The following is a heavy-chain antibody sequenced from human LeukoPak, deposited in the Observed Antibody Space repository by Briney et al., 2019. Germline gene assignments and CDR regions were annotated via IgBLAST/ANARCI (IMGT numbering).Heavy chain of an antibody. CDR3: AELGITMIGGV. J-gene: IGHJ6*04. D-gene: IGHD3-10*02. Sequence: GGSLRLSCAASGFTFSSYGMHWVRQAPGKGLEWLAGIATDGSFAYYADSVKGRFTISRDNAKNSLYLQMNSLRAEDTAVYYCAELGITMIGGVWGKGTTVTISS. CDR2: IATDGSFA. V-gene: IGHV3-33*03. CDR1: GFTFSSYG.